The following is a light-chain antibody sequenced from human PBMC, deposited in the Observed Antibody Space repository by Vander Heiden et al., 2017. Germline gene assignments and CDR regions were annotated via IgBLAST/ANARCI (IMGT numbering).Light chain of an antibody. CDR2: AAS. Sequence: AIRMTQSPSSLSASTGDRVTITCRASQGISSYLAWYQQKPGKAPKLLIYAASTLQSGVPSRFSGSGSGTDFTLTISCLQSEDFATYYCQRYDSYPLTFGGGTKVEIK. J-gene: IGKJ4*01. CDR1: QGISSY. CDR3: QRYDSYPLT. V-gene: IGKV1-8*01.